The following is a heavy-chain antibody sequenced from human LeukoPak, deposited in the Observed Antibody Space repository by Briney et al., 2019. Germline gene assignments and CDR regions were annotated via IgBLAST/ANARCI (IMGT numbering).Heavy chain of an antibody. Sequence: GGSLRLSCAASGFTFCTYVMSWVRQAPGKGLEWVSDISASGGSADYADSVKGRFTFSRDNSKNTLYLQMNSLRAEDTAVYHCAKVGDGGNHLSFFDYWGQGALVTVSS. J-gene: IGHJ4*02. D-gene: IGHD1-14*01. CDR3: AKVGDGGNHLSFFDY. CDR2: ISASGGSA. CDR1: GFTFCTYV. V-gene: IGHV3-23*01.